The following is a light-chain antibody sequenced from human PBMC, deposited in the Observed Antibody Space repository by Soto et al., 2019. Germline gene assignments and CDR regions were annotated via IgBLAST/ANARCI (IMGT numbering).Light chain of an antibody. J-gene: IGKJ2*01. CDR3: QQYGSSPRYT. V-gene: IGKV3-20*01. Sequence: EIVLTQSPGTLSLSPGERAILSCRASQSVSSSYLAWYQQKPGQAPRLLIYGASSRATGIPDRFSGSGSGTAFTLTISRLEPEDFAVYYCQQYGSSPRYTFGQGTKLEIK. CDR1: QSVSSSY. CDR2: GAS.